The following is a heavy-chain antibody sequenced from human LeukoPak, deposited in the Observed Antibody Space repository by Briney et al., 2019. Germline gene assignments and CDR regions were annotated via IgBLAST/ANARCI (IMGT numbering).Heavy chain of an antibody. CDR2: IKQDGSEK. V-gene: IGHV3-7*01. Sequence: GGSLRLSCAASGFTFSSYWMSWVRQAPGKGLEWVANIKQDGSEKYYVASVKGRFTISRDNAKNSLYLQMNSLRAEDTAVYYCARDHGYSYFDYWGQGTLVTVSS. D-gene: IGHD5-18*01. CDR3: ARDHGYSYFDY. CDR1: GFTFSSYW. J-gene: IGHJ4*02.